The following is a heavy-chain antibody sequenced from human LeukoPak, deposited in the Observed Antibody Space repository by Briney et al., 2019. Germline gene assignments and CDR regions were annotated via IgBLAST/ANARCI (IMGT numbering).Heavy chain of an antibody. Sequence: PSETLSLTCTVSGGSISSYYWSWIRQPPGKGLEWIGYIYYSGSTNYNPSLKSRVTISVDTSKNQFSLKLSSVTAADTAVYYCARASDYYDSSGYPLSLGYWGQGTLVTVSS. J-gene: IGHJ4*02. V-gene: IGHV4-59*01. CDR1: GGSISSYY. D-gene: IGHD3-22*01. CDR2: IYYSGST. CDR3: ARASDYYDSSGYPLSLGY.